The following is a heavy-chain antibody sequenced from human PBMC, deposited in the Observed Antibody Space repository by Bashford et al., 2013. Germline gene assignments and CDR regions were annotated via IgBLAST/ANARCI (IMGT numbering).Heavy chain of an antibody. Sequence: SETLSLTCTVSGGSISSGGYYWSWIRQHPGKGLEWIGYIYYSGSTYYNPSLKSRVTISVDTSKNQFSLKLSSVTAADTAVYYCARGLQQFPNWLNPWGQGTLVTVSS. D-gene: IGHD1-1*01. J-gene: IGHJ5*02. CDR3: ARGLQQFPNWLNP. CDR2: IYYSGST. CDR1: GGSISSGGYY. V-gene: IGHV4-31*03.